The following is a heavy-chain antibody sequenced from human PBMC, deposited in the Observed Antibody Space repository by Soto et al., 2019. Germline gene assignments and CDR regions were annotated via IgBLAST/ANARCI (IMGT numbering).Heavy chain of an antibody. D-gene: IGHD6-13*01. J-gene: IGHJ5*02. Sequence: ASVKVSCKASGYTFTSYDINWVRQATGQGLEWVGWMNPNSGNTGYAQKFQGRVTMTRNTSISTAYMELSSLRSEDTAVYYCARGPYSSSWYQVNWFDPWGQGTLVTVSS. CDR1: GYTFTSYD. CDR3: ARGPYSSSWYQVNWFDP. V-gene: IGHV1-8*01. CDR2: MNPNSGNT.